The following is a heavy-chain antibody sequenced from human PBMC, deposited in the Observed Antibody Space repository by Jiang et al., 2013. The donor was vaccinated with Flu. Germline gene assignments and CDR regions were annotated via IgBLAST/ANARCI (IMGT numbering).Heavy chain of an antibody. J-gene: IGHJ3*02. V-gene: IGHV5-51*01. CDR3: ARHVRGPYRNDAFDI. CDR2: IYPGDSDT. D-gene: IGHD3-10*02. Sequence: VRQMPGKGLEWMGNIYPGDSDTRYSPSFQGQVTISADKSISTAYLQWSSLKASDTAVYYCARHVRGPYRNDAFDIWGQGTMVTVSS.